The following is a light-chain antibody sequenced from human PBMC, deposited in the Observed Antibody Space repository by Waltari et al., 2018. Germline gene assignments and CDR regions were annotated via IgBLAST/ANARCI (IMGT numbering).Light chain of an antibody. CDR2: GAS. J-gene: IGKJ4*01. V-gene: IGKV3-20*01. Sequence: EIVLTQSPGTLSLPPGERATLSCRASQSVSSSYLAWYQQKPVQAPRLLFYGASRRATGIPDRFSGSGSGTDFTLTISRLEPEDFAVYYCQQYGSSPLTFGGGTKVEIK. CDR1: QSVSSSY. CDR3: QQYGSSPLT.